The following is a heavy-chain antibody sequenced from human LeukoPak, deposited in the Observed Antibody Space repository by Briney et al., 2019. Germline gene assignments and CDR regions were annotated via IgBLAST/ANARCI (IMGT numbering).Heavy chain of an antibody. V-gene: IGHV3-74*01. CDR3: ATGRGTPLGF. CDR1: GFAFSTYW. Sequence: GGSLRLSCAASGFAFSTYWMHWVRQAPGKGLVWVSRISTDGSSIFYADSVKGRFTVSRDNAKNTLYLQMDSLRAEDTAMYYCATGRGTPLGFWGQGALVTVSS. D-gene: IGHD1-26*01. CDR2: ISTDGSSI. J-gene: IGHJ4*02.